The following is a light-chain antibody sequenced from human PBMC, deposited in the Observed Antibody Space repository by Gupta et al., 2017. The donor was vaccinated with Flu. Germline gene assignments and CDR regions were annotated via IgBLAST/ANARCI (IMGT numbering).Light chain of an antibody. CDR3: QKYNDWPHGT. CDR2: GAS. Sequence: DIVMTPSPATLSVSPGERAALSCRASQGVSSNLAWYQQKPGQAPRLLILGASTRATGIPARFRGSWSGTEFTLTISSLQSEDFAVDYCQKYNDWPHGTFGQGTKVEIK. CDR1: QGVSSN. V-gene: IGKV3-15*01. J-gene: IGKJ1*01.